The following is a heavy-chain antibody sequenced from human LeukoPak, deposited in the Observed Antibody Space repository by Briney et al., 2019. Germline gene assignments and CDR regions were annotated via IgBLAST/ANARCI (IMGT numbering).Heavy chain of an antibody. CDR3: ARGSVWSGYLNWFDP. CDR1: GGSFSGYY. CDR2: INQSGST. J-gene: IGHJ5*02. V-gene: IGHV4-34*01. D-gene: IGHD3-3*01. Sequence: PSETLSLTCAVYGGSFSGYYWSWIRQPPGKGLEWIGEINQSGSTNYNPSLKSRVTISVDTSKNQFSLKLSSVTAAGTAVYYCARGSVWSGYLNWFDPWGQGTLVTVSS.